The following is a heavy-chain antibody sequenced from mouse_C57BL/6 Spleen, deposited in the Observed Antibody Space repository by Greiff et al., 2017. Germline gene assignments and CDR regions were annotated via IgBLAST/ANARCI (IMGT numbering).Heavy chain of an antibody. J-gene: IGHJ3*01. D-gene: IGHD6-1*01. V-gene: IGHV6-3*01. CDR1: GFTFSNYW. CDR3: TGASGFAY. Sequence: DVQLVESGGGLVQPGGSMKLSCVASGFTFSNYWMNWVRQSPEKGLEWVAQIRLKSDNYATHYAESVKGRFTISRDDSKSSVYLQMNNLRAEDTGIYYCTGASGFAYWGQGTLVTVSA. CDR2: IRLKSDNYAT.